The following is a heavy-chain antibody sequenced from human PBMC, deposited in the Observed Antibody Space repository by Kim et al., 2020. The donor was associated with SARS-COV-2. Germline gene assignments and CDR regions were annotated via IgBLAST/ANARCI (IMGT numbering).Heavy chain of an antibody. D-gene: IGHD6-13*01. CDR3: ARGGGYSSSWSNWYFDL. CDR2: TYYRSKWYN. Sequence: SQTLSLTCAISGDSVSSNSAAWSWIRQSPSRGLEWLGRTYYRSKWYNDYAVSVKSRITINPDTSKNQFSLQLNSVTPEETAVYYCARGGGYSSSWSNWYFDLWGRGTLVTVSS. J-gene: IGHJ2*01. CDR1: GDSVSSNSAA. V-gene: IGHV6-1*01.